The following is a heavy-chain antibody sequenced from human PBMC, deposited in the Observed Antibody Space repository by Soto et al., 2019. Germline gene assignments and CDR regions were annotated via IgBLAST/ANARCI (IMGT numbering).Heavy chain of an antibody. V-gene: IGHV4-30-2*06. Sequence: QLQLQASGSGVVRTSETLSLTCTVSGASLSYGGFSWSWIRQSPGKGLAWIGYISHLENTYFHPSFKSRLTMSIDRSRNQFALHLSSVTAADRAVYYCVRGGGYDPFDYWGQGVLVTVSS. CDR3: VRGGGYDPFDY. D-gene: IGHD5-12*01. CDR2: ISHLENT. CDR1: GASLSYGGFS. J-gene: IGHJ4*02.